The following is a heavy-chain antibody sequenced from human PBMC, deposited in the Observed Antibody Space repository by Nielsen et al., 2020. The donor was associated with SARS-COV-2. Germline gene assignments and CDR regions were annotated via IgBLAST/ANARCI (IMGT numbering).Heavy chain of an antibody. D-gene: IGHD2-2*01. V-gene: IGHV3-13*01. CDR3: AKDITPVAHGYCSSTSCSGAFDI. J-gene: IGHJ3*02. CDR2: IGTAGDT. CDR1: GFTFSSYD. Sequence: GESLKISCAASGFTFSSYDMHWVRQATGKGLEWVSAIGTAGDTYYPGSVKGRFTISRENAKNSLYLQMNSLRAEDTAVYYCAKDITPVAHGYCSSTSCSGAFDIWGQGTMVTVSS.